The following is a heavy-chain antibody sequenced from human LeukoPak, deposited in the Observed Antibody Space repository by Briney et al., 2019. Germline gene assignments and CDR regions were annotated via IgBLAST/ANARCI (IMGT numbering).Heavy chain of an antibody. V-gene: IGHV4-31*03. Sequence: SQTLSPTCTVSGGSISSGGYYWSWIRQHPGKGLEWIGYIYYSGSTYYNPSLKSRVTISVDTSKNQFSLKLSSVTAADTAVYYCAREATAHPYNWFDPWGQGTLVTVSS. D-gene: IGHD5-18*01. J-gene: IGHJ5*02. CDR2: IYYSGST. CDR3: AREATAHPYNWFDP. CDR1: GGSISSGGYY.